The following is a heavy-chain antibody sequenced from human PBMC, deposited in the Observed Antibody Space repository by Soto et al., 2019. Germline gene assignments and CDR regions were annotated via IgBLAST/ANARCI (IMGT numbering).Heavy chain of an antibody. Sequence: ASVKVSCKVSGYTLTELSMHWVRQAPGKGLEWMGGFDPEDGETIYAQKFQGRVTMTEDTSTNTAYMELRSLRSDDTAVYYCAGRIAVAGHDAFDIWGQGTMVTVSS. CDR2: FDPEDGET. CDR1: GYTLTELS. D-gene: IGHD6-19*01. V-gene: IGHV1-24*01. CDR3: AGRIAVAGHDAFDI. J-gene: IGHJ3*02.